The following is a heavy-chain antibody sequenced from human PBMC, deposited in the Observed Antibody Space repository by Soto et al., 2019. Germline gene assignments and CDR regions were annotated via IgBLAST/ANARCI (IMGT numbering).Heavy chain of an antibody. CDR3: ARRISARTYYFDY. V-gene: IGHV4-30-2*01. CDR1: GGSITTVGYS. CDR2: IFHSGIS. J-gene: IGHJ4*02. Sequence: TLSLTCAVSGGSITTVGYSWSWIRQPPGKGLEWIGYIFHSGISYSNPSLKGRVTMSVDGSKNRFSLRLSSVTAADTAVYYCARRISARTYYFDYWGQGTLVTVSS. D-gene: IGHD6-6*01.